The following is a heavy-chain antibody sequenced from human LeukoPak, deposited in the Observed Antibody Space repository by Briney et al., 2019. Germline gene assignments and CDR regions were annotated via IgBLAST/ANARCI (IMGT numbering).Heavy chain of an antibody. CDR1: GFTFSSYA. CDR2: ISYDGSNK. V-gene: IGHV3-30*18. D-gene: IGHD2-15*01. Sequence: PGGSLRLSCAASGFTFSSYAMSWVRQAPGKGLEWVAVISYDGSNKYYADSVKGRFTISRDNSKNTLYLQMNSLRAEDTVVYYCAKRSCSGGSCYGDYYGLDVWGQGTTVTVSS. J-gene: IGHJ6*02. CDR3: AKRSCSGGSCYGDYYGLDV.